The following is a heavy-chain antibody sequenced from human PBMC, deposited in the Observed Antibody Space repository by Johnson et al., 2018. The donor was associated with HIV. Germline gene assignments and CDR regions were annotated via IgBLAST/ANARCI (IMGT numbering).Heavy chain of an antibody. CDR3: WGYSTSSNAAFDI. V-gene: IGHV3-33*08. CDR2: IWFDGSNK. D-gene: IGHD6-6*01. Sequence: QVQLVESGGGLVQPGRSLRLSCAASGFTFDDYAMHWVRQAPGKGLEWVAAIWFDGSNKYYADSVKGRVTISRDKSKNTLFLQMNSLRAEDTAVYYCWGYSTSSNAAFDIWGQGTMVTVSS. CDR1: GFTFDDYA. J-gene: IGHJ3*02.